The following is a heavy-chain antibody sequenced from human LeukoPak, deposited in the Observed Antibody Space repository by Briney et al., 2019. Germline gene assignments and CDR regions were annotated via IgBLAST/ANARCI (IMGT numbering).Heavy chain of an antibody. CDR3: ASPGLYSSSSFDY. J-gene: IGHJ4*02. V-gene: IGHV4-38-2*01. Sequence: PSETLSLTCAVSGYSISSGYYWGWIRQPPGKGLEWIGSIYHSGSTYYNPSLKSRVTISVDTSKNQFSLKLSSVTAADTAVYYCASPGLYSSSSFDYWGQGTLVTVSS. D-gene: IGHD6-13*01. CDR2: IYHSGST. CDR1: GYSISSGYY.